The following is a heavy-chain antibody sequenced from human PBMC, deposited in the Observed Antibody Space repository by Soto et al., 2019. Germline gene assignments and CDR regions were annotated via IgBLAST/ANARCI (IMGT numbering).Heavy chain of an antibody. D-gene: IGHD3-22*01. Sequence: GGSLRLSCAASGFTFSSYAMSWVRQAPGKGLEWVSAISGSGGSTYYADSVKGRFTISRDNSKNTLYLQMNSLRAEDTAVYYCAKRLYYYDSSGYRTVGYFDYWGQGTLVTVYS. CDR1: GFTFSSYA. V-gene: IGHV3-23*01. J-gene: IGHJ4*02. CDR2: ISGSGGST. CDR3: AKRLYYYDSSGYRTVGYFDY.